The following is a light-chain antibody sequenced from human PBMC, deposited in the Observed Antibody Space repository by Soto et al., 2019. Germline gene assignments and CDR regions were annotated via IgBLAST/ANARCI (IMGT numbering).Light chain of an antibody. CDR2: KVS. CDR3: MQGTHWPS. V-gene: IGKV2-30*02. J-gene: IGKJ1*01. CDR1: QSLVHSDGNTY. Sequence: DVVMTQSPLSLPVTLGQPASISCRSSQSLVHSDGNTYVNWFQQRPGQSPRRLIYKVSNRDSGVPDRFSGSGSGTDFTLKISRVEAEDVGVYYCMQGTHWPSFGQGTKVEIK.